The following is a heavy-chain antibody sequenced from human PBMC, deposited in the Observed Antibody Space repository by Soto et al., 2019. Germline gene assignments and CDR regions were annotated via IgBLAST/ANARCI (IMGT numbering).Heavy chain of an antibody. V-gene: IGHV3-21*01. J-gene: IGHJ4*02. CDR1: GFTFSSYS. D-gene: IGHD4-17*01. Sequence: GGSLRLSCAASGFTFSSYSMNWVRQAPGKGLEWVSSISSSSNYIYYADSVKGRFTISRDNAKNSLYLQMNSLRAEDTAVYNCARDTTVTSPPFDYWGQGTLVTVSS. CDR3: ARDTTVTSPPFDY. CDR2: ISSSSNYI.